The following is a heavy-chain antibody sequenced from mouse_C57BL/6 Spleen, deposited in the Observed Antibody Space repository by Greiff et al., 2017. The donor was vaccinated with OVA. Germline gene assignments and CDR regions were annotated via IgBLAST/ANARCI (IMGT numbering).Heavy chain of an antibody. CDR1: GFSFNTYA. Sequence: EVMLVESGGGLVQPKGSLKLSCAASGFSFNTYAMNWVRQAPGKGLEWVARIRSKSNNYATYYADSVKDRFTISRDDSESMLYLQMNNLKTEDTAMYYCVRAIYYYGSSYYFDYWGQGTTLTVSS. V-gene: IGHV10-1*01. CDR2: IRSKSNNYAT. D-gene: IGHD1-1*01. J-gene: IGHJ2*01. CDR3: VRAIYYYGSSYYFDY.